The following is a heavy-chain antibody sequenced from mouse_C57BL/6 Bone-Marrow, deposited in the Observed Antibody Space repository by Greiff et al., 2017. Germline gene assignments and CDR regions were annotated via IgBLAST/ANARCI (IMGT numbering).Heavy chain of an antibody. Sequence: VQLQQSGPELVKPGASVKISCKASGYAFSSSWMNWVKQRPGKGLEWIGRIYPGDGDTNYNGKFKGKATLTADKSSSTAYMQLSSLTSEDSAVYFCARRELGRGHYFDYWGQGTTLTVSS. CDR2: IYPGDGDT. CDR1: GYAFSSSW. D-gene: IGHD4-1*01. J-gene: IGHJ2*01. CDR3: ARRELGRGHYFDY. V-gene: IGHV1-82*01.